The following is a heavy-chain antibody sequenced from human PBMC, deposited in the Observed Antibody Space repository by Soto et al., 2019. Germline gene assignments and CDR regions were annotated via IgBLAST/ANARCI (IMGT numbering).Heavy chain of an antibody. J-gene: IGHJ4*02. D-gene: IGHD5-12*01. CDR1: GYTFTSYG. Sequence: GASVKVSCKASGYTFTSYGISWVRQAPGQGLEWMGWISAYNGNTNYAQKLQGRVTMTTDTSTSTAYMELRSLRSEDTAVYYCAREGGGWSPYYFDYWGKGTLVTVSS. CDR2: ISAYNGNT. CDR3: AREGGGWSPYYFDY. V-gene: IGHV1-18*01.